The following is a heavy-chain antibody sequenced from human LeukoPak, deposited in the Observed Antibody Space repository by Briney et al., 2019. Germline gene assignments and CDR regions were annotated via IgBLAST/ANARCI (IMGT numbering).Heavy chain of an antibody. D-gene: IGHD3-22*01. CDR2: INWNGGST. V-gene: IGHV3-20*04. J-gene: IGHJ4*02. CDR1: GFTFDDYG. CDR3: ARERTYYYDSNPDYFDY. Sequence: GGSLRLSCAASGFTFDDYGMSWVRQAPGKGLEWVSGINWNGGSTGYADSVKGRFTISRDNAKNSLYLQMNSLRAGDTALYYCARERTYYYDSNPDYFDYWGQGALVTVSS.